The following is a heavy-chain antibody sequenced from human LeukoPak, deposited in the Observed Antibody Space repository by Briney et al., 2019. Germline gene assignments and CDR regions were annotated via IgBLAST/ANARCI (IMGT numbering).Heavy chain of an antibody. CDR1: GFTFSSYA. Sequence: SGGSLRLSCAASGFTFSSYAMGWVGPAPGKGLEWVLGISWNRGSIGYADSVKGRFTISRDNAKNSLYLQMNSLRAEDTALYYCAKDIPPGDYGDYSWVGMDVWGQGTTVTVSS. D-gene: IGHD4-17*01. J-gene: IGHJ6*02. V-gene: IGHV3-9*01. CDR2: ISWNRGSI. CDR3: AKDIPPGDYGDYSWVGMDV.